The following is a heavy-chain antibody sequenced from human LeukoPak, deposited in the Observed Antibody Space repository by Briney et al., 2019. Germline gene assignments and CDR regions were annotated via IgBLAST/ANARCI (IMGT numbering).Heavy chain of an antibody. V-gene: IGHV4-38-2*02. CDR2: IYHSVST. Sequence: SETLSLTCTVSGYSISSGYYWRWIRQPPGKGLEWIGSIYHSVSTNYNPSLKSRVTISVDKSKNQFSLKLSSVTAADTAVYYCARCSTSGWYYYYYMDVWGKGSTVTVSS. CDR1: GYSISSGYY. CDR3: ARCSTSGWYYYYYMDV. D-gene: IGHD6-19*01. J-gene: IGHJ6*03.